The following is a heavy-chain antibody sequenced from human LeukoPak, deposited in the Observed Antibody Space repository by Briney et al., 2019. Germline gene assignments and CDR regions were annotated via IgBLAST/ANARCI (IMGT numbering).Heavy chain of an antibody. CDR2: ISGSGSST. V-gene: IGHV3-23*01. Sequence: GGSLRLSCAASGFIFSNYGMNWVRQAPGKGLDWVSSISGSGSSTYYAESVKGRVTISRDNSQNTLYLQMNSLRAEDTAIYYCAKDLPYYYDSSGSGDAFDIWGRGTMVTVSS. CDR1: GFIFSNYG. J-gene: IGHJ3*02. D-gene: IGHD3-22*01. CDR3: AKDLPYYYDSSGSGDAFDI.